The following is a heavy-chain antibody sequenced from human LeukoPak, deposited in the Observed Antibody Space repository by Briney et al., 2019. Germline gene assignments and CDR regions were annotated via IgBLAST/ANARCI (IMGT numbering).Heavy chain of an antibody. J-gene: IGHJ5*02. CDR2: IYHSGNT. V-gene: IGHV4-38-2*02. CDR3: ARRVGLVLFSNWFDP. Sequence: ASETLSLTRTVSGYSISSGYYWAWIRQPPGKGLEWIGSIYHSGNTYYNPSLKSRLPISVDTSKNQFSLKLSSVTAADTAVYYCARRVGLVLFSNWFDPWGQGTLVTVSS. CDR1: GYSISSGYY. D-gene: IGHD3/OR15-3a*01.